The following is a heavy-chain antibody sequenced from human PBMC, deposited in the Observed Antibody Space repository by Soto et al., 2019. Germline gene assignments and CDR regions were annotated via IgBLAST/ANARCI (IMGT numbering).Heavy chain of an antibody. V-gene: IGHV4-59*08. CDR1: GGSISSYY. J-gene: IGHJ4*02. Sequence: QVQLQESGPGLVKPSETLSLTCTVSGGSISSYYWSWIRQPPGKGLEWIGYIYYSGSTNYNPSLKSRVTISVDTSKNQFSLKLSSVTAADTAVYYCASLGFKVFDYWGQGTLVTFSS. D-gene: IGHD7-27*01. CDR2: IYYSGST. CDR3: ASLGFKVFDY.